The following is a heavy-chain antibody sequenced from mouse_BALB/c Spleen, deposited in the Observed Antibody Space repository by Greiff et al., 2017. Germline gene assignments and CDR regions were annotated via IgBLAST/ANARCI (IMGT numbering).Heavy chain of an antibody. Sequence: EVKLMESGAELVRPGASVKISCKAFGYTFTNHHINWVKQRPGQGLDWIGYINPYNDYTSYNQKFKGKATLTVDKSSSTAYMELSSLTSEDSAVYYCARDGYDVVFDYWGQGTTLTVSS. CDR2: INPYNDYT. CDR1: GYTFTNHH. V-gene: IGHV1S45*01. D-gene: IGHD2-2*01. J-gene: IGHJ2*01. CDR3: ARDGYDVVFDY.